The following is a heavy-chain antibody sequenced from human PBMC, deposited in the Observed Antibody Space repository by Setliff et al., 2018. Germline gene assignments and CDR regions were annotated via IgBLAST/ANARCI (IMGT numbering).Heavy chain of an antibody. V-gene: IGHV1-2*04. CDR2: INPNSGGT. CDR3: ARDRDSSGYPYYFDY. D-gene: IGHD3-22*01. Sequence: ASVKVSCKASGYTFTGYYMHWVRQAPGQGLEWMGRINPNSGGTNYAQKFQGWVTMTRDTSISTAYMELSRLGSDDTAVYYCARDRDSSGYPYYFDYWGQGTLVTVSS. J-gene: IGHJ4*02. CDR1: GYTFTGYY.